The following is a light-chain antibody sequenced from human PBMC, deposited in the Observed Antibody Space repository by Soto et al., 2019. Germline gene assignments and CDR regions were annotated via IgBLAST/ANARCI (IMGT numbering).Light chain of an antibody. V-gene: IGKV3-20*01. Sequence: EIVLTQSPGTLSLSPGEGATLSCRASQSGSMNCLAWYRQKPGQAPRLLISGASSRLTGVPDRFSGSGSGTDFTLTINRLEPEDSAVYYCQQYGTSPYTFGQGTKLEMK. CDR3: QQYGTSPYT. J-gene: IGKJ2*01. CDR2: GAS. CDR1: QSGSMNC.